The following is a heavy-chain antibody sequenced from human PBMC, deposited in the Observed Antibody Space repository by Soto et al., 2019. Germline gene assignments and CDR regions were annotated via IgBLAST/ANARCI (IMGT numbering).Heavy chain of an antibody. D-gene: IGHD3-10*01. Sequence: SETLSLTCTVSGGSIISYHWSWIRQPPGKGLEWIGFIHNSGTTNYIPSLKSRVTISVDTSKNQFSLKLSSVTFADTAVYYCAGHHYYGSGRPIIWGQGTLVTVSS. CDR2: IHNSGTT. J-gene: IGHJ4*02. CDR1: GGSIISYH. V-gene: IGHV4-59*01. CDR3: AGHHYYGSGRPII.